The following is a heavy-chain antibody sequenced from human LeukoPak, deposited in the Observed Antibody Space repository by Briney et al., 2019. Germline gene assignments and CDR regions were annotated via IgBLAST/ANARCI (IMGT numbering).Heavy chain of an antibody. J-gene: IGHJ6*03. V-gene: IGHV3-64*01. D-gene: IGHD2-2*01. Sequence: GGSLRLSCAASGFTLSSYALHWVRQAPGKGLEYVSAISSNGGSTFYANSVKGRFTISRDNSKNTLYLQMGSLRTEDMAVYYCARVPAAMYYYYMDVWGKGTTVTVSS. CDR1: GFTLSSYA. CDR2: ISSNGGST. CDR3: ARVPAAMYYYYMDV.